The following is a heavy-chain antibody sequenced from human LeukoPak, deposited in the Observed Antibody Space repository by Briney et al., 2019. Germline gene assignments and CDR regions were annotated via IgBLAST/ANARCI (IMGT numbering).Heavy chain of an antibody. D-gene: IGHD1-26*01. CDR2: IYYSGSA. V-gene: IGHV4-59*08. CDR1: GGSISSYY. J-gene: IGHJ4*02. Sequence: SETLSLTCTVSGGSISSYYWSWIRQPPGKGLEWIGYIYYSGSANYNPSLKSRVTISVDTSKNQFSLKLSSVTAADTAVYYCARLPTGSYWMGAFDYWGQGTLVTVSS. CDR3: ARLPTGSYWMGAFDY.